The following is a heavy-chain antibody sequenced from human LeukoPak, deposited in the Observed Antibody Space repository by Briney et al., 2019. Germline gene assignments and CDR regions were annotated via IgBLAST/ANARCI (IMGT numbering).Heavy chain of an antibody. CDR1: GYTLTSYA. CDR3: AREGVNGVCGY. V-gene: IGHV1-69*05. J-gene: IGHJ4*02. CDR2: IIPIFGTA. Sequence: SVKVSCKASGYTLTSYAISWVRQAPGQGLEWMGRIIPIFGTANYAQKFQGRVTITTDESTSTAYMELSSLRSEDTAVYYCAREGVNGVCGYWGQGTLVTVSS. D-gene: IGHD2-8*01.